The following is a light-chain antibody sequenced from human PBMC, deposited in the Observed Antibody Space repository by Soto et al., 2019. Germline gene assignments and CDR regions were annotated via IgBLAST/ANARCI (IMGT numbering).Light chain of an antibody. CDR1: QGISSH. V-gene: IGKV1-9*01. CDR2: AAS. CDR3: QQLKSYPPT. J-gene: IGKJ1*01. Sequence: IQLTQSPSSLSASVGDRVTITCRASQGISSHLAWYQQKPGKAPKLLIYAASTLQSGVPLRFSGSGSGTDFTLTISSVQPEDFATYYCQQLKSYPPTFGQGTKVEIK.